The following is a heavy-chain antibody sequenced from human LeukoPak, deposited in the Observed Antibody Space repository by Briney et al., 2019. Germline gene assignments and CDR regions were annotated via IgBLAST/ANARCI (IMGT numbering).Heavy chain of an antibody. D-gene: IGHD3-3*01. CDR1: GGSISSSSYY. V-gene: IGHV4-39*07. CDR2: IYYSGST. J-gene: IGHJ4*02. CDR3: ARGRFLEWSPGDY. Sequence: PSETLSLTCTVSGGSISSSSYYWGWIRQPPGKGLEWIGSIYYSGSTYYNPSLKSRVTISVDTSKNQFSLKLSSVTAADTAVYYCARGRFLEWSPGDYWGQGTLVTVSS.